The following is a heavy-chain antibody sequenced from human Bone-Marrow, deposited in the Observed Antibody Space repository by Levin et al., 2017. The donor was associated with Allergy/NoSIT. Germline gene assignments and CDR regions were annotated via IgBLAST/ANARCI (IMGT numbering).Heavy chain of an antibody. CDR3: ATDDYGGN. Sequence: LSLTCAASGFPVTDAWMHWVRQAPGKGLEWVGRIKRKTDGGTTAYAAPVRGRFTISTDDSENTVSLQMGNLKTDDTAVYYCATDDYGGNWGQGTLVTVSS. V-gene: IGHV3-15*01. CDR1: GFPVTDAW. CDR2: IKRKTDGGTT. J-gene: IGHJ4*02. D-gene: IGHD4-23*01.